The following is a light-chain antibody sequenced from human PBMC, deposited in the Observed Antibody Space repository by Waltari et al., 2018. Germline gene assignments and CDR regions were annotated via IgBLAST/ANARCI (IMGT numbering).Light chain of an antibody. Sequence: EIVLNKSPEFHSVTPKEKVTIACRVSQSIGSSLHWYQQKPDQSPKLLIKYASQSISGVPSRFRGSGSGTDFTLTINSLEAEDAETYFCHQTSSLPITFGQGTRLEI. CDR3: HQTSSLPIT. CDR1: QSIGSS. J-gene: IGKJ5*01. CDR2: YAS. V-gene: IGKV6-21*02.